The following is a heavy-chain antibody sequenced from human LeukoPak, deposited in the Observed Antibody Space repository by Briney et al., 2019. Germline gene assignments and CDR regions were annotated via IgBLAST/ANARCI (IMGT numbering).Heavy chain of an antibody. V-gene: IGHV3-21*06. D-gene: IGHD3-10*01. CDR1: GFPFSTYT. CDR3: ARLRARPHTMDYWYGLDV. Sequence: GGSLRLSCAASGFPFSTYTMDWVRQAPGKGLEWVSSICSSSTYIYYRDSVRGRFTISRDNAKNTLYLQMNSLRAGDTAVYYCARLRARPHTMDYWYGLDVWGQGTTVTVSS. J-gene: IGHJ6*02. CDR2: ICSSSTYI.